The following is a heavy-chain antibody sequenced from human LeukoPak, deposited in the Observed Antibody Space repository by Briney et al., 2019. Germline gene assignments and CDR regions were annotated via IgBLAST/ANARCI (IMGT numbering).Heavy chain of an antibody. CDR2: ITSNGGRA. J-gene: IGHJ3*02. Sequence: GGSLRLSCAASGFTFSSYVMHWVRQAPGKGLEYVSTITSNGGRAFYATSVKGRFTISRDNSKNTLYLQMGSLRAEDMAVYYCARGGVCYDSSGYYAFDIWGQGTMVTVSS. D-gene: IGHD3-22*01. CDR1: GFTFSSYV. V-gene: IGHV3-64*01. CDR3: ARGGVCYDSSGYYAFDI.